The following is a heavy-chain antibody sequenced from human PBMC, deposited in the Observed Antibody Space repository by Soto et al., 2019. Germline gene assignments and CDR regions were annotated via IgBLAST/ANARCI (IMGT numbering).Heavy chain of an antibody. V-gene: IGHV3-23*01. D-gene: IGHD3-3*01. CDR3: AKEYYDFWSGYYPLGY. Sequence: GGSLRLSCAASGFTFSSYAMSWVRQAPGKGLEWVSAISGSGGSTYYADSVKGRFTISRDNSKNTLYLQMNSLRVEDTAVYYCAKEYYDFWSGYYPLGYWGQGTLVTVSS. CDR2: ISGSGGST. J-gene: IGHJ4*02. CDR1: GFTFSSYA.